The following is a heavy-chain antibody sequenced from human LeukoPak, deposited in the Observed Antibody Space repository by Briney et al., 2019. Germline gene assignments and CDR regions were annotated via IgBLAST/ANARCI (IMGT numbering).Heavy chain of an antibody. CDR3: AKGSDYYGSVTSKKTD. Sequence: GGSLRLSCAASGFTFSSYAMNWVRQAPGKGLEWVSLISGGSGNIYYVDSVKGRFTISRDNSKNTLYVQMTSLRAEDTAIYYCAKGSDYYGSVTSKKTDWGQGTLVTVSS. CDR1: GFTFSSYA. D-gene: IGHD3-10*01. V-gene: IGHV3-23*01. CDR2: ISGGSGNI. J-gene: IGHJ4*02.